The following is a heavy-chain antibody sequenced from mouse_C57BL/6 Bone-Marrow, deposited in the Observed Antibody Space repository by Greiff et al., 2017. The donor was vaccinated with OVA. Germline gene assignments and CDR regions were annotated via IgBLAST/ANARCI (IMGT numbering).Heavy chain of an antibody. J-gene: IGHJ3*01. V-gene: IGHV1-81*01. CDR2: IYPRSGNT. CDR3: ARWNYYGSPWFAY. D-gene: IGHD1-1*01. CDR1: GYTFTSYG. Sequence: VKLMESGAELARPGASVKLSCKASGYTFTSYGISWVKQRTGQGLEWIGEIYPRSGNTYSNEKFKGKATLTADKSSSTAYMELRSLTSEDSAVYFCARWNYYGSPWFAYWGQGTLVTVSA.